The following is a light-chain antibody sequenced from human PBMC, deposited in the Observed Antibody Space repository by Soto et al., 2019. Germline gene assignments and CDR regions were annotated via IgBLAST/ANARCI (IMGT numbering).Light chain of an antibody. CDR1: SSNVGSNT. J-gene: IGLJ3*02. V-gene: IGLV1-44*01. Sequence: QSVLTQPPSASGTPGQRVTISCSGSSSNVGSNTVSWSQQLPGTAPKVLIYSDDQRPSGVPDRFSGSRSGSSASLAISGLPSGDEADYYCASWEDSLNGWVIGGGTKLTVL. CDR3: ASWEDSLNGWV. CDR2: SDD.